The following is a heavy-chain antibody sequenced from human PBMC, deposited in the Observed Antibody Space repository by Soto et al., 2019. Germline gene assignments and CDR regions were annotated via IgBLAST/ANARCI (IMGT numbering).Heavy chain of an antibody. CDR2: ISYDGRNK. J-gene: IGHJ6*02. V-gene: IGHV3-30*18. CDR3: VKDCLERLRARASDFHGVDV. CDR1: GFSFTNYG. D-gene: IGHD1-1*01. Sequence: GGSLRLSCAASGFSFTNYGMHWVRQAPGKGLEWVALISYDGRNKYYGDSVEGRFTISRDNSKNTVDLQMNSLRVEDTAVYHCVKDCLERLRARASDFHGVDVWGQGTKVTGFS.